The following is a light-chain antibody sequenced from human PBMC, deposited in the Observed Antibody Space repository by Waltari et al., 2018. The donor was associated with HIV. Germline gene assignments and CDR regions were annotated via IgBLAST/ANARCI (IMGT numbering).Light chain of an antibody. CDR3: QSYDSSLSASV. Sequence: QSVLTQPPSVSGAPPPRVTISGTGNNPNTGACYHVHQYQQLPGTAPKVVMYLNTIRPSGIPDRFSGSKSDTSASLAITGLQAEDEADYYCQSYDSSLSASVFGGGTKLTVL. V-gene: IGLV1-40*01. CDR2: LNT. J-gene: IGLJ2*01. CDR1: NPNTGACYH.